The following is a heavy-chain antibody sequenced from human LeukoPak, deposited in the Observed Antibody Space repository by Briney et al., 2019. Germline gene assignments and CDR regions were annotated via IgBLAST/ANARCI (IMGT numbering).Heavy chain of an antibody. CDR1: GGSISTYY. CDR3: ARGYCSGGTCSENHYHYFGMDV. J-gene: IGHJ6*02. V-gene: IGHV4-59*01. Sequence: SETLSLTCTVSGGSISTYYWSWIRQPPGKGLEWIGYIYYSGNTNYNPSLKSRVTISVDTSKNQFSLKLSSVTAADTAVYYCARGYCSGGTCSENHYHYFGMDVWGQGTTVTVS. D-gene: IGHD2-15*01. CDR2: IYYSGNT.